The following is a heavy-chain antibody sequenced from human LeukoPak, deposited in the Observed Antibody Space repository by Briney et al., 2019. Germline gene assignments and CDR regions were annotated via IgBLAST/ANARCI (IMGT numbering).Heavy chain of an antibody. Sequence: SETLSLTCAVYGGSFSGYYWSWIRQPPGKGLEWIGEINHSGSTNYNPSLKSRVTISVDTSKNQFSLKLSSVTAADTAVYYCARGSIRTFDYWGRGTLVTVSS. CDR1: GGSFSGYY. V-gene: IGHV4-34*01. CDR3: ARGSIRTFDY. CDR2: INHSGST. D-gene: IGHD2-21*01. J-gene: IGHJ4*02.